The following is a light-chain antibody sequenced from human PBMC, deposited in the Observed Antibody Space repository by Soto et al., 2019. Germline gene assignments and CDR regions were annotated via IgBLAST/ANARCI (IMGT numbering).Light chain of an antibody. J-gene: IGKJ1*01. CDR1: QSIVDL. CDR2: KAS. CDR3: QHYSDFSVT. V-gene: IGKV1-5*03. Sequence: DIQMTQSPSTLSASVEDRVTITCRASQSIVDLLAWYQQKPGEAPKVLIYKASYLESGVPSRFSGSGSGTEFSLTISSLQPGDLATYYCQHYSDFSVTSGQGTKVDIK.